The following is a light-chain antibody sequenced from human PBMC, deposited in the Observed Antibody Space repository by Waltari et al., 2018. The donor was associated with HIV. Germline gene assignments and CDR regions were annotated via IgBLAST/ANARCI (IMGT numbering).Light chain of an antibody. J-gene: IGLJ2*01. CDR1: SSNIGSNH. CDR3: AAWDDSLRGPV. Sequence: QSVLTQPPSASGTPGQRVTISCSGSSSNIGSNHVYWYQHLPGTAPKLLIYVNSHGPSGVPDRFSGSKSGTSASLAISGLRSEDEGDYYCAAWDDSLRGPVFGGGSRLTVL. CDR2: VNS. V-gene: IGLV1-47*01.